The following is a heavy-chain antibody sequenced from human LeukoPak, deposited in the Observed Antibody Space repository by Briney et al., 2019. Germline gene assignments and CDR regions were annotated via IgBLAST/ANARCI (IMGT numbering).Heavy chain of an antibody. J-gene: IGHJ3*02. V-gene: IGHV1-18*01. D-gene: IGHD3-22*01. Sequence: ASVKVSCKASGYTFTSYGIIWVRQAPGQGLEWMGWISPYNGNTNYAQKFQGRVTMTRDTSTGTVYMELSSLRSEDTAVYYCARGFEYYYDSSGYFDAFDIWGQGTMVTVSS. CDR2: ISPYNGNT. CDR1: GYTFTSYG. CDR3: ARGFEYYYDSSGYFDAFDI.